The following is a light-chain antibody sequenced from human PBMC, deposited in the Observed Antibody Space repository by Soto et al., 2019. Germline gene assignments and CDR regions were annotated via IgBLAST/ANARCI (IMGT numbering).Light chain of an antibody. Sequence: DIVMTQSPDFLAVSLGERATINCRSSQSVLSNSNNKTYLAWYQQKPGQPPRLLIYWASTRESGVPDRFSGSGSGTDFTLTISSLQAEDVAVYYCQQYYSIQYTSGQGTKLEIK. CDR3: QQYYSIQYT. V-gene: IGKV4-1*01. J-gene: IGKJ2*01. CDR2: WAS. CDR1: QSVLSNSNNKTY.